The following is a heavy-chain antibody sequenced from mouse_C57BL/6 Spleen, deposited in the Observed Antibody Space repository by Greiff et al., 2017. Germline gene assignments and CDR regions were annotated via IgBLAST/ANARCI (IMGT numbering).Heavy chain of an antibody. CDR1: GYTFTSYW. J-gene: IGHJ4*01. CDR2: IHPSDSDT. V-gene: IGHV1-74*01. CDR3: EKVVATRCYAMDY. Sequence: VQLQQPGAELVKPGASVKVSCKASGYTFTSYWMHWVKQRPGQGLEWIGRIHPSDSDTNYNQKFKGKATLTVDKSSSTAYMQLSSLTSEDSAVYYCEKVVATRCYAMDYWGQGTSVTVSS. D-gene: IGHD1-1*01.